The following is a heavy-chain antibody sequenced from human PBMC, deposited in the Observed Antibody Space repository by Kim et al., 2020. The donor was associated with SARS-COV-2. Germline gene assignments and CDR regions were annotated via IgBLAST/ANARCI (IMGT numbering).Heavy chain of an antibody. V-gene: IGHV4-34*01. CDR2: INHSGST. Sequence: SETLSLTCAVYGGSFSGYYWSWIRQPPGKGLEWIGEINHSGSTNYNPSLKSRVTISVDTSKNQFSLKLSSVTAADTAVYYCARGWRAYCSSTSCYKYYF. J-gene: IGHJ4*01. D-gene: IGHD2-2*01. CDR3: ARGWRAYCSSTSCYKYYF. CDR1: GGSFSGYY.